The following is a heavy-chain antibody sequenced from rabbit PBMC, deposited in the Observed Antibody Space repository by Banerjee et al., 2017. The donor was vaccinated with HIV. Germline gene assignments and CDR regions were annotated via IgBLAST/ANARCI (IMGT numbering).Heavy chain of an antibody. CDR3: ARDLAGVVGWNFGL. CDR2: IYADSSDST. J-gene: IGHJ4*01. Sequence: QEQSEESGGDLVKPEGSLTLTCKASGFSFSGSYWICWVRRAPGKGLEWIACIYADSSDSTAYASWAKGRFTISKTSSTTVTLQMTSLTAADTATYFCARDLAGVVGWNFGLWGPGTLVTVS. CDR1: GFSFSGSYW. V-gene: IGHV1S45*01. D-gene: IGHD4-1*01.